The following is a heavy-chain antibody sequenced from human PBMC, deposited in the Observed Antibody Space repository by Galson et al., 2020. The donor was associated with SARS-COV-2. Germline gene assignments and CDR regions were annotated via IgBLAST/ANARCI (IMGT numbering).Heavy chain of an antibody. D-gene: IGHD2-15*01. Sequence: ETSETLSLTCTVSGGSISDYYWSWLRQPPGEGLEWIGYIHNSGRTNYNPSVQSRVSISLDTSKNQFSLKLTSVTAGDTAMYYCARGAGWWGYWGQGTLVTVSS. V-gene: IGHV4-59*01. J-gene: IGHJ4*02. CDR1: GGSISDYY. CDR3: ARGAGWWGY. CDR2: IHNSGRT.